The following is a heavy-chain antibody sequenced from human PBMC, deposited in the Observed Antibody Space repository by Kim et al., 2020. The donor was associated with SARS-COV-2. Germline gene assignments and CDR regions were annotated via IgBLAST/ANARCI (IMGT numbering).Heavy chain of an antibody. Sequence: SVKGRFTISRDNSKTTRYLQMNSLRAEDTAVYYCEKADYDSSGYYYYFDYWGQGTLVTVSS. V-gene: IGHV3-30*02. J-gene: IGHJ4*02. CDR3: EKADYDSSGYYYYFDY. D-gene: IGHD3-22*01.